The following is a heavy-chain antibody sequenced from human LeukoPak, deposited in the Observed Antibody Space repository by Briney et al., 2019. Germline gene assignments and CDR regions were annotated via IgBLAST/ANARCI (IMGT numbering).Heavy chain of an antibody. Sequence: GGSLRLSCAASGFTFSDYYMSWIRQAPGKGLEWVSVMYTLGNTNYADPVRGRFTISRDNSKNTLYLQMNSLRAEDTAVYYCAGYGGSYPYYMDVWGKGTTVTISS. CDR2: MYTLGNT. CDR3: AGYGGSYPYYMDV. V-gene: IGHV3-66*01. J-gene: IGHJ6*03. CDR1: GFTFSDYY. D-gene: IGHD1-26*01.